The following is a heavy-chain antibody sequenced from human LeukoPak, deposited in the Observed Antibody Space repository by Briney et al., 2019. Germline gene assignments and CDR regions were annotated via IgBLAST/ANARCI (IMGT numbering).Heavy chain of an antibody. D-gene: IGHD3-22*01. CDR3: ARDPSSGYYLRGYFDL. V-gene: IGHV4-59*01. Sequence: SETLSLTCTVSGGSISSYYWSWIRQPPGKGLEWIGYIYYSGSTNYNPSLKSRVTISVDTSKNQFSLKLSSVTAADTAVYYCARDPSSGYYLRGYFDLWGRGTLVTVSS. CDR2: IYYSGST. CDR1: GGSISSYY. J-gene: IGHJ2*01.